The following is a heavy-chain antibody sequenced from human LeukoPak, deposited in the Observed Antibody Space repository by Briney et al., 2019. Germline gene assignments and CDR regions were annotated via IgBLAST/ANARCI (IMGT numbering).Heavy chain of an antibody. V-gene: IGHV3-23*01. J-gene: IGHJ4*02. D-gene: IGHD3-9*01. CDR2: ISGRDDST. CDR3: AKWGDYDVLTGYYDSDY. Sequence: GGSLRLSCAASGFSFSNYAMSWVRQVPGKGLGWVSAISGRDDSTYYADSVKGRFTISRDTSKNTLYLQMNSLRAEDTAVYYCAKWGDYDVLTGYYDSDYWGQGTLVTVSS. CDR1: GFSFSNYA.